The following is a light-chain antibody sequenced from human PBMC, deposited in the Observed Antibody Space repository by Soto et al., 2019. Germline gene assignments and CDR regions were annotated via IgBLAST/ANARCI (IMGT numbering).Light chain of an antibody. Sequence: EIVLTQSPATLSLSPGERATLSCRASQSISSYLAWYQQKPGQAPRLLIYDASNRATGIPARFSGSGPGTDFTHKISSLEAEYSALYYCQQRHNWQRTFGQGTKVEIK. CDR2: DAS. J-gene: IGKJ1*01. V-gene: IGKV3D-11*02. CDR3: QQRHNWQRT. CDR1: QSISSY.